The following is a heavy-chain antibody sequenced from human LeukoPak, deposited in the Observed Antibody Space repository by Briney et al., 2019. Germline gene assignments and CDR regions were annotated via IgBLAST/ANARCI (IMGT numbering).Heavy chain of an antibody. CDR1: GFTFTSYW. V-gene: IGHV3-74*01. CDR3: TDLG. CDR2: VDHGGSGT. Sequence: GGSLRLSCATSGFTFTSYWMHWVRQVAGKGLAWLARVDHGGSGTNYADSVKGRFTISRDNAKSTVYLQMNSLRVEDTAVYCITDLGWGQGTLVTVSS. J-gene: IGHJ4*02. D-gene: IGHD1-14*01.